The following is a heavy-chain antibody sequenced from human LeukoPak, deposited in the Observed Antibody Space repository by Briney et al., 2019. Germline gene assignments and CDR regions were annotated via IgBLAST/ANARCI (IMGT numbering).Heavy chain of an antibody. CDR1: GGSISSYY. J-gene: IGHJ4*02. D-gene: IGHD3-3*01. Sequence: SETLSLTCTVSGGSISSYYWSWIRQPPGKGLEWIGHIYYSGSTNYNPSLKSRVTISVDTSKNQFSLKLSSVTAADTAVYYCAREDDFWSGYSHWGQGTLVTVSS. CDR2: IYYSGST. V-gene: IGHV4-59*01. CDR3: AREDDFWSGYSH.